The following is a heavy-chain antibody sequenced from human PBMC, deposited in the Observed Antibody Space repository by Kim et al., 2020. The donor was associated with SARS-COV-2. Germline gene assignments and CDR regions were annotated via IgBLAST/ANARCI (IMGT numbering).Heavy chain of an antibody. CDR2: IYYSGST. CDR3: ARGCIAAGVIDY. V-gene: IGHV4-59*13. D-gene: IGHD6-6*01. CDR1: GGSISSYY. J-gene: IGHJ4*02. Sequence: LSLTCTVSGGSISSYYWSWIRQPPGKGLEWIGYIYYSGSTNYNPSLKSRVTISVDTSKNQFSLKLSSVTAADTAVYYCARGCIAAGVIDYWGRGTLVTVSS.